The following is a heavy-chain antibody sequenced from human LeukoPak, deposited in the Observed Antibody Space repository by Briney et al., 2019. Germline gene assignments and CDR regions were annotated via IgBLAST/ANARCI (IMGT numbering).Heavy chain of an antibody. D-gene: IGHD5-18*01. CDR1: GFTFSSYS. J-gene: IGHJ4*02. CDR3: AREIYSYGYNFDY. V-gene: IGHV3-21*01. Sequence: KTGGSLRLSCAASGFTFSSYSMNWVRQAPGKGLEWVSSISSSSSYIYYADSVKGRFTISRDNAKNTLYLQMNSLRAEDTAVYYCAREIYSYGYNFDYWGQGTLVTVSS. CDR2: ISSSSSYI.